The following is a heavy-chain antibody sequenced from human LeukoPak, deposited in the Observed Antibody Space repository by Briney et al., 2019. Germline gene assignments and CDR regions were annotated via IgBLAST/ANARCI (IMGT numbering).Heavy chain of an antibody. D-gene: IGHD6-19*01. CDR2: IIPIFGTA. Sequence: SVKVSCKASGGTFSSYAISWVRQAPGQGLEWIARIIPIFGTANYAQKFRGRVTITTDESTSTAYMELSSLRSEDTAVYYCASPGPAYSSGWYWFDPWGQGTLVTVSS. V-gene: IGHV1-69*05. CDR3: ASPGPAYSSGWYWFDP. CDR1: GGTFSSYA. J-gene: IGHJ5*02.